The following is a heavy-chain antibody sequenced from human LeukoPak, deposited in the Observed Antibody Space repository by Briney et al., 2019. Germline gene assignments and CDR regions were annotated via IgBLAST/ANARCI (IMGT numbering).Heavy chain of an antibody. V-gene: IGHV3-23*01. CDR1: GFTFSSYA. J-gene: IGHJ4*02. D-gene: IGHD6-19*01. CDR2: ISGSGGST. Sequence: GRSLRLSCAASGFTFSSYAMSWVRQAPGKGLEWVSAISGSGGSTYYADSVKGRFTISRDNSKNTLYLQMNSLRAEDTAVYYCAKDRTNSGWYLGPFDYWGQGALVTVSS. CDR3: AKDRTNSGWYLGPFDY.